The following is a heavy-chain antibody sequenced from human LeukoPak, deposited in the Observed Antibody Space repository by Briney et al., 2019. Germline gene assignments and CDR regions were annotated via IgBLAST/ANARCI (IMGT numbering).Heavy chain of an antibody. V-gene: IGHV4-59*01. D-gene: IGHD3-22*01. CDR3: ARHLNYYDSSGYYFGGAFDI. CDR2: IYYSGST. CDR1: GGSISSYY. Sequence: PSETLSLTCTVSGGSISSYYWSWIRQPPGKGLEWIGYIYYSGSTNYNPSLKSRVTISVDTSKNQFSLKLSSVTAADTAVYYCARHLNYYDSSGYYFGGAFDIWGQGTMVTVSS. J-gene: IGHJ3*02.